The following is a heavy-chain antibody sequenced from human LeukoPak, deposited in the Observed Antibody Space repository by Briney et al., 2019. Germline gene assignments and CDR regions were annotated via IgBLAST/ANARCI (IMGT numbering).Heavy chain of an antibody. J-gene: IGHJ2*01. Sequence: PSETLSLPCTVSGGSTISDYWSWIRQSPGKGLEWVGYVYNSGDTGKNPSLKSRVTILLDTSKNQCSLKLTSVSAADTAVYYCARLKLGAYFDLWGRGTLVTVSS. CDR1: GGSTISDY. CDR2: VYNSGDT. CDR3: ARLKLGAYFDL. V-gene: IGHV4-59*08. D-gene: IGHD3-16*01.